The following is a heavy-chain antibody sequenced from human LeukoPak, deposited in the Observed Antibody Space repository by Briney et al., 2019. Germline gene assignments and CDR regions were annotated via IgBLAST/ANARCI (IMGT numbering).Heavy chain of an antibody. Sequence: GGSLRLSCAASGFTFSSYSMNWVRQAPGKGLEWVSSISSSSSYIYYADSVKGRFTISRDNAKNSLYLQMNSLRAEDTAVYYCARDRGVVSYYYYGMGVWGQGTTVTVSS. D-gene: IGHD3-3*01. CDR1: GFTFSSYS. CDR2: ISSSSSYI. CDR3: ARDRGVVSYYYYGMGV. V-gene: IGHV3-21*01. J-gene: IGHJ6*02.